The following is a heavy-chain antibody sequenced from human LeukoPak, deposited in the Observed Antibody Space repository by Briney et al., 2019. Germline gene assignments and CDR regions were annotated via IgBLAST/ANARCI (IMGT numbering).Heavy chain of an antibody. D-gene: IGHD3-10*01. CDR1: GFSLSTSGVG. J-gene: IGHJ3*02. CDR2: IYWDDDK. Sequence: SGPTLVKPIQTLTLTCTFSGFSLSTSGVGVGWIRQPPGKALEWLALIYWDDDKRYSPSLKSRLTITKDTSKNQVVLTMTNMDPVDTATYYCAHSQSWFGERESAFDIWGQGTMVTVSS. CDR3: AHSQSWFGERESAFDI. V-gene: IGHV2-5*02.